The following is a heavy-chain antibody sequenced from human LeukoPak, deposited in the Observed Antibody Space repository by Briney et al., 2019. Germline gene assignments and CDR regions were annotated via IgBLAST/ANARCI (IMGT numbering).Heavy chain of an antibody. CDR2: ISGSGGST. CDR3: AKSLSHSSSWYPSHFDY. J-gene: IGHJ4*02. Sequence: TGGSLRLSCAASGFTFSSYAMSWVRQAPGKGLEWVSAISGSGGSTYYADSVKGRFTISRDNSKNTLYLQMNSLRAEDTAVYYCAKSLSHSSSWYPSHFDYWGRGTLVTVSS. D-gene: IGHD6-13*01. CDR1: GFTFSSYA. V-gene: IGHV3-23*01.